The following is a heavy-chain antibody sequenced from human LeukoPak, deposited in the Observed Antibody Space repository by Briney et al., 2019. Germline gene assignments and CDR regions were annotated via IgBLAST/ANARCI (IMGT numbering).Heavy chain of an antibody. Sequence: ASVKVSCKASGYPFINYYIHWVRQAPGQGLEWMGIINPDGGGTTYAQKFQGRVTMTRDTSTRAAYMELSSLRSEDTAVYYCARETDIPAAANYFDYWGQGTLVTVSS. D-gene: IGHD6-13*01. CDR3: ARETDIPAAANYFDY. V-gene: IGHV1-46*01. J-gene: IGHJ4*02. CDR1: GYPFINYY. CDR2: INPDGGGT.